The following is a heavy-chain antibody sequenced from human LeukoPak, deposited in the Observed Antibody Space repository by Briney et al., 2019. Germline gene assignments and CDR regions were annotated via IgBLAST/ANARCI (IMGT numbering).Heavy chain of an antibody. CDR3: ARRPYCSSTRCFDWFDP. D-gene: IGHD2-2*01. J-gene: IGHJ5*02. CDR1: GGSISSGGYS. Sequence: SQTLSLTCAVSGGSISSGGYSWSWIRQPPGKGLEWIGYIYHSGSTYYNPSLKSRVTISVDRSKNQFSLKLSSVTAADTAVYYCARRPYCSSTRCFDWFDPWGQGTLVTVSS. CDR2: IYHSGST. V-gene: IGHV4-30-2*01.